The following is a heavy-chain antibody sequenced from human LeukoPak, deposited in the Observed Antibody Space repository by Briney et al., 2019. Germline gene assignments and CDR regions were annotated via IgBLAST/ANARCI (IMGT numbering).Heavy chain of an antibody. CDR2: VIGAGIST. CDR3: ARRVAVAMDLDY. D-gene: IGHD6-19*01. J-gene: IGHJ4*02. V-gene: IGHV3-23*01. CDR1: GFTFKSYG. Sequence: QTGGSLRLSCAASGFTFKSYGMTWVRQLRGKGLEWVSSVIGAGISTKYADSVNGRFTISRDNSKNILFLQMTGLRAEDTAVYYCARRVAVAMDLDYWGQGTLVTVSS.